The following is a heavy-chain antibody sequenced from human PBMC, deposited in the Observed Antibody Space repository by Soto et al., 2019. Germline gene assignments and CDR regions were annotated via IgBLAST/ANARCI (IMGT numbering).Heavy chain of an antibody. V-gene: IGHV1-69*02. CDR3: VRGRGSGSYYNSY. CDR2: IIPILGIA. CDR1: GGTFSSYT. J-gene: IGHJ4*02. D-gene: IGHD3-10*01. Sequence: QVQLVQSGAEVKKPGSSVKVSCKASGGTFSSYTISWVRQAPGQGLEWMGRIIPILGIANYAQKFQGRVTITADKSTSTAYMELSSLRSEDTAVYYCVRGRGSGSYYNSYWGQGTLVTVSS.